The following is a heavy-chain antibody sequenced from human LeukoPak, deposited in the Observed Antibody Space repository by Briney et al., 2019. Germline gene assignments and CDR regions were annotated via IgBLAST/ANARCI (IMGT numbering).Heavy chain of an antibody. CDR1: GYTFTGYF. CDR2: INPNSGDT. CDR3: ARDGANSAYDLSGLDR. J-gene: IGHJ5*02. Sequence: ASVTVSCKASGYTFTGYFIHWVRQAPGQGPEWMGWINPNSGDTAYAQRFQGRVTVTRDTSISTAYMDLIGLTSDDTAVYYCARDGANSAYDLSGLDRWGRGTLVTVS. D-gene: IGHD5-12*01. V-gene: IGHV1-2*02.